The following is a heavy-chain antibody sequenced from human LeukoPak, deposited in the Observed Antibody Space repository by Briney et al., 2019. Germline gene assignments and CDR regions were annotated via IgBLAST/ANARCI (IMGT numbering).Heavy chain of an antibody. D-gene: IGHD2-2*01. Sequence: SETLSLTCTVSGGSISSSSYYWGWIRQPPGKGLEWIGSIYYSGSTYYNPSLKSRVTISVDRSENQFSLKLSSVTAADTAVYYCARDRIVVVPAAPYHYYYGMDVWGQGTTVTVSS. J-gene: IGHJ6*02. V-gene: IGHV4-39*07. CDR2: IYYSGST. CDR1: GGSISSSSYY. CDR3: ARDRIVVVPAAPYHYYYGMDV.